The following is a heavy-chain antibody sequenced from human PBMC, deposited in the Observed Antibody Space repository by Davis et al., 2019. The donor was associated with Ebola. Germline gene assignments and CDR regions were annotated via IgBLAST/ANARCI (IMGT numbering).Heavy chain of an antibody. CDR3: ARHRRGYSYGYRDISYYYYGMDV. CDR1: GGSISSYY. D-gene: IGHD5-18*01. V-gene: IGHV4-59*08. CDR2: IYYSGST. J-gene: IGHJ6*04. Sequence: GSLRLSCTVSGGSISSYYWSWIRQPPGKGLEWIGYIYYSGSTNYNPSLKSRVTISVDTSKNQFSLKLGSVTAADTAVYYCARHRRGYSYGYRDISYYYYGMDVWGKGTTVTVSS.